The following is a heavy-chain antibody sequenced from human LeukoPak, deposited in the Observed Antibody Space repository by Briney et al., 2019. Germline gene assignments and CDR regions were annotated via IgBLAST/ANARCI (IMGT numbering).Heavy chain of an antibody. Sequence: PGGSLRLSCAASGFTFSTYAMHWVRQAPGKGLEWVANIKQDGSEKYYVDSVKGRFTISRDNAKNSLYLQMNSLRAEDTAVYYCARISWILTGYPNAFGIWGQGTMVTVSS. CDR1: GFTFSTYA. V-gene: IGHV3-7*01. CDR3: ARISWILTGYPNAFGI. D-gene: IGHD3-9*01. J-gene: IGHJ3*02. CDR2: IKQDGSEK.